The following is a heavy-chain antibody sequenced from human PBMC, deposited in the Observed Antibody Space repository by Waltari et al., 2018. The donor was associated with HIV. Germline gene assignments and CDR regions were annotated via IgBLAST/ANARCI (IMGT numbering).Heavy chain of an antibody. CDR1: GYSISSGYY. D-gene: IGHD2-2*01. V-gene: IGHV4-38-2*02. J-gene: IGHJ3*02. CDR3: ARVTLHYCSSTSCYFSGAFDI. CDR2: IYHSGST. Sequence: QVQLQESGPGLVKPSETLSLTCTVSGYSISSGYYWGWTRPPPGKGLEWIGSIYHSGSTYYNPSLKSRVTISVDTSKNQFSLKLSSVTAADTAVYYCARVTLHYCSSTSCYFSGAFDIWGQGTMVTVSS.